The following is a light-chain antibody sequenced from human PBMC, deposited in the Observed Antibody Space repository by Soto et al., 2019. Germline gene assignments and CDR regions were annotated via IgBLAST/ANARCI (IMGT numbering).Light chain of an antibody. J-gene: IGKJ4*01. CDR3: QQYEDLPLT. Sequence: DIQMTQSPSSLSASEGDRVTITCQASQDISNYLNWYQQKPGRAPKLLIFDASNVETGVPSRFSGSGSGKDFTFTISSLQPEDIATSYCQQYEDLPLTFGGGTKVEIK. CDR2: DAS. CDR1: QDISNY. V-gene: IGKV1-33*01.